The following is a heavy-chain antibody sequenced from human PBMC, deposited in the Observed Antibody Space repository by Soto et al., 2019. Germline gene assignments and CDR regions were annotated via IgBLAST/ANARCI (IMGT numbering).Heavy chain of an antibody. V-gene: IGHV4-31*03. CDR3: ARDLRYYDSSGYYWGLIDWFDP. D-gene: IGHD3-22*01. CDR1: GGSISSGGYY. J-gene: IGHJ5*02. Sequence: PSETLSLTCTVSGGSISSGGYYWSWIRQHPGKGLEWIGYIYYSGSTYYNPSLKSRVTISVDTSKNQFSLKLSSVTAADTAVYYCARDLRYYDSSGYYWGLIDWFDPWGQGTLVTVSS. CDR2: IYYSGST.